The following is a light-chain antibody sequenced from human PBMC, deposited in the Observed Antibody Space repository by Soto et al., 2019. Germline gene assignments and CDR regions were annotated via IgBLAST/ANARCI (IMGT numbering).Light chain of an antibody. Sequence: EILLTPSPGPLSLSPGERATLSCRASQSVSSSYLAWYQQKPGQAPRLLLYGASSRATGIPDRFSGSGYGTDFTLTISRLEPEDFAVYYCQQYGSSPPGFGGGTKVEIK. V-gene: IGKV3-20*01. J-gene: IGKJ4*01. CDR3: QQYGSSPPG. CDR1: QSVSSSY. CDR2: GAS.